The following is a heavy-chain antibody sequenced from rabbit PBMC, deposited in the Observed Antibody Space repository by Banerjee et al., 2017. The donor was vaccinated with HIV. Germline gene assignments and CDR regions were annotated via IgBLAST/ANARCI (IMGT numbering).Heavy chain of an antibody. V-gene: IGHV1S45*01. CDR1: GFSFSSSYW. J-gene: IGHJ4*01. Sequence: QEQLKESGGDLVKPEGSLTLTCTASGFSFSSSYWICWVRQAPGKGLEWIACIDTISGDTVYATWAKGRFTISSHNAQNTLYLQLNSLTAADTATYFCARDLAGVIGWNFNLWGPGTLVTVS. D-gene: IGHD4-1*01. CDR3: ARDLAGVIGWNFNL. CDR2: IDTISGDT.